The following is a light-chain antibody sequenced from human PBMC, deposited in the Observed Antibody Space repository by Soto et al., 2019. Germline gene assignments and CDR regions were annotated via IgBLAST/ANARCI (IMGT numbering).Light chain of an antibody. V-gene: IGKV1-5*01. J-gene: IGKJ1*01. Sequence: IHVTQSPSTLSASVVYTVTVTCRASQSVSGWLAWYQQKPGEAPKLLIYDASALPRGVPSRFSGSGSGTKFTLTIASLQPDDFATYYCQQYETFSGTFGPGTKVDIK. CDR2: DAS. CDR3: QQYETFSGT. CDR1: QSVSGW.